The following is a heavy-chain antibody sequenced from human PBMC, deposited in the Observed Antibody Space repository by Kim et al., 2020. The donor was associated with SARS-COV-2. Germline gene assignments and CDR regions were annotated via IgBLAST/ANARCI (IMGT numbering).Heavy chain of an antibody. V-gene: IGHV1-24*01. CDR1: GYTLTELS. Sequence: ASVKVSCKVSGYTLTELSMHWVRQAPGKGLEWMGGFDPEDGETIYAQKFQGRVTMTEDTSTDTAYMELSSLRSEDTAVYYCATLDYDFWSGYYTYANYFDYWGQGTLVTVSS. CDR3: ATLDYDFWSGYYTYANYFDY. CDR2: FDPEDGET. D-gene: IGHD3-3*01. J-gene: IGHJ4*02.